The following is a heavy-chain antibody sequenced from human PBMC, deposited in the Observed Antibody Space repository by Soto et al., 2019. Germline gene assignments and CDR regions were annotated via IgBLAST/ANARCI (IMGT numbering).Heavy chain of an antibody. CDR2: INPNSGGT. Sequence: GASVKVSCKASGYTFTGYYMHWVRQAPGQGLEWMGWINPNSGGTNYAQKFQGWVTMTRDTSISTAYMELSSLRSEDTAVYYCAREVPAAIHYYYYMDVWGKGTTVTVSS. D-gene: IGHD2-2*02. J-gene: IGHJ6*03. CDR1: GYTFTGYY. CDR3: AREVPAAIHYYYYMDV. V-gene: IGHV1-2*04.